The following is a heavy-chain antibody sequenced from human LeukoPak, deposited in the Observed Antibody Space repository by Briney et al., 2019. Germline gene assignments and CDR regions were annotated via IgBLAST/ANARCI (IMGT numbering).Heavy chain of an antibody. CDR1: GFSFSSYG. Sequence: GGSLRLSCAASGFSFSSYGMHWVRQAPGKGPEWVAVIWYDGSNKYYADSVKGRFTISRDNSKNTLYLQMNSLRAEDTAVYYCAKDLTTGTSSSDYWGQGTLVTVSS. J-gene: IGHJ4*02. V-gene: IGHV3-33*06. CDR3: AKDLTTGTSSSDY. D-gene: IGHD1-1*01. CDR2: IWYDGSNK.